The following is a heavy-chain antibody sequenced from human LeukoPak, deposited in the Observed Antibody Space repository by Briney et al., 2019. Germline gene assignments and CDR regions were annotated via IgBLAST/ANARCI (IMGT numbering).Heavy chain of an antibody. Sequence: GGSLRLSCAASGFTFSDYYMSWIRQAPGKGLEWVSYISSSSSYTNYADSVKGRFTISRDNAKNSLYLQMNSLRAEDTAVYYCARVRYCSSTSCEGPYYFDYRGQGTLVTVSS. CDR1: GFTFSDYY. D-gene: IGHD2-2*01. CDR2: ISSSSSYT. V-gene: IGHV3-11*06. J-gene: IGHJ4*02. CDR3: ARVRYCSSTSCEGPYYFDY.